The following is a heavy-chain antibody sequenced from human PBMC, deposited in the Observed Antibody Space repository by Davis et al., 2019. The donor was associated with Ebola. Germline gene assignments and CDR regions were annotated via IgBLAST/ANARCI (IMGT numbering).Heavy chain of an antibody. CDR1: GFTFSSYA. D-gene: IGHD3-10*01. CDR2: ISYDGSNK. J-gene: IGHJ4*02. Sequence: GESLKISCAASGFTFSSYAMHWVRQAPGKGLEWVAVISYDGSNKYYADSVKGRFTISRDNSKNTLYLQMNSLRAEDTAVYYCARDSRGKDHWGQGTLVTVSS. CDR3: ARDSRGKDH. V-gene: IGHV3-30-3*01.